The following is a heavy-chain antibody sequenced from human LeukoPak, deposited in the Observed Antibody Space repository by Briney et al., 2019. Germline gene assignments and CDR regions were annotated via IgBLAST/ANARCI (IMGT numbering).Heavy chain of an antibody. V-gene: IGHV4-39*01. CDR1: RGSLSNNKYY. CDR3: SDYVDHYYYMDV. J-gene: IGHJ6*03. Sequence: PSETLSLTCTVSRGSLSNNKYYWGWIRQPPGKGLEWIGGIYYSGSTYYNPSLKSRVTISIDTSKNQFSLKLRSVTAADTAVYYFSDYVDHYYYMDVWGKGTTVTVSS. CDR2: IYYSGST. D-gene: IGHD5-12*01.